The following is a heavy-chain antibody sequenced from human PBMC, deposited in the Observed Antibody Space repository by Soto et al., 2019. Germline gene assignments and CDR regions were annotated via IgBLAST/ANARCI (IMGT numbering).Heavy chain of an antibody. J-gene: IGHJ3*02. V-gene: IGHV3-49*04. CDR2: IRSKAYGGTT. Sequence: GGSLRLSCAASGFTFSTYAMSWVRQAPGKGLEWVGFIRSKAYGGTTEYAASVKGRFTISRDDSKSIAYLQMNSLKTEDTAVYYCNRGNDSGYYSSAFDIWGQGTMVTVSS. CDR1: GFTFSTYA. CDR3: NRGNDSGYYSSAFDI. D-gene: IGHD3-22*01.